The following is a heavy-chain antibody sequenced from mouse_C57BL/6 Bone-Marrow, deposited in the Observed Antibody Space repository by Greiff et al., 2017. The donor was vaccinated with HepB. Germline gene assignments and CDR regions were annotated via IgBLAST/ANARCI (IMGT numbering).Heavy chain of an antibody. D-gene: IGHD2-1*01. J-gene: IGHJ1*03. CDR1: GFTFSDYY. V-gene: IGHV5-12*01. CDR2: ISNGGGST. CDR3: ARHGYGNWYFDV. Sequence: EVKLVESGGGLVQPGGSLKLSCAASGFTFSDYYMYWVRQTPEKRLEWVAYISNGGGSTYYPDTVKGRFTISRDNAKNTLYLQMSRLKSEDTAMYYCARHGYGNWYFDVWGTGTTVTVSS.